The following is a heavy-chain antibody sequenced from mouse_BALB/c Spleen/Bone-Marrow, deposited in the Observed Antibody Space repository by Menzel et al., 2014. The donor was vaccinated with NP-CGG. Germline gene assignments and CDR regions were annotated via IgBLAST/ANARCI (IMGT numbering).Heavy chain of an antibody. CDR1: GYTFTDYY. J-gene: IGHJ2*01. CDR2: INPNNGDT. CDR3: ARSRNFDY. V-gene: IGHV1-26*01. D-gene: IGHD3-3*01. Sequence: VQLQQSGPELVKPGASVKMSCKASGYTFTDYYMKWVKQSHGKGLEWIGDINPNNGDTFYNQKLKVKATLTVDKSSSTAYMQLNSLTSEDSAVYYCARSRNFDYWGQGTTLTVSS.